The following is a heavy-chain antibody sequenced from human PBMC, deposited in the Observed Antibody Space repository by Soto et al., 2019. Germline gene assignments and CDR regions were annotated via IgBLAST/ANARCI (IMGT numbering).Heavy chain of an antibody. J-gene: IGHJ2*01. CDR2: ISATTTYK. CDR3: ARGSASKSGHLWYFDL. CDR1: GFTFDIYT. V-gene: IGHV3-21*01. Sequence: EVQVVESGGGLVKPGGSLRLSCTASGFTFDIYTMNWLRQAPGRGLEWVSSISATTTYKYYAASVEGRFTISRDNAKNSLYLQMSSLGAEDTAVYYCARGSASKSGHLWYFDLWGRGTLVTVSS. D-gene: IGHD2-8*02.